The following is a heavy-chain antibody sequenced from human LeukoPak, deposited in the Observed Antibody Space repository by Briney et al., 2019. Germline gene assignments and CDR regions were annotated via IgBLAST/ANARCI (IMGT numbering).Heavy chain of an antibody. D-gene: IGHD6-13*01. CDR1: GGFISSGDYS. Sequence: PSQTLSRTCAVSGGFISSGDYSWRWIRQPPGSGLEWIGYIWHSGHTNYNPSLRSRVTISLARSNSQFSLRLSSVTAADTAVYYCARARESMATAGSYFDYWGQGTLVTVSS. CDR3: ARARESMATAGSYFDY. J-gene: IGHJ4*02. CDR2: IWHSGHT. V-gene: IGHV4-30-2*01.